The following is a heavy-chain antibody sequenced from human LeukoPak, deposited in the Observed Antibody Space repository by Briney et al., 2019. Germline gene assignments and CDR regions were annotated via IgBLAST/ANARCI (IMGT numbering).Heavy chain of an antibody. D-gene: IGHD6-6*01. J-gene: IGHJ4*02. CDR1: GFTFSSYE. Sequence: GGSLRLSCAASGFTFSSYEMNWVRQAPGKGLEWVSYISSSGSTINYADSVKGRFPISRDNANNSLYLQMNSLRAEDTAVYYCARAYSSSTFDYWGQGTLVTVSS. V-gene: IGHV3-48*03. CDR3: ARAYSSSTFDY. CDR2: ISSSGSTI.